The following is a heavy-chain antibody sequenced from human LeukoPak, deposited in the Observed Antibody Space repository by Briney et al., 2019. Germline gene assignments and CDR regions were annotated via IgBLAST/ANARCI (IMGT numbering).Heavy chain of an antibody. Sequence: ASVKVSCKASGYTFTSYDINWVRQANGQGLEWMGWMNPNSGNTGYAQKFQGRVTMTRNTSISTDYMKLSSLRSEDTAEYYCARGSGGSNYGWFDPWGQGTLVTVSS. J-gene: IGHJ5*02. CDR2: MNPNSGNT. V-gene: IGHV1-8*01. CDR3: ARGSGGSNYGWFDP. CDR1: GYTFTSYD. D-gene: IGHD2-15*01.